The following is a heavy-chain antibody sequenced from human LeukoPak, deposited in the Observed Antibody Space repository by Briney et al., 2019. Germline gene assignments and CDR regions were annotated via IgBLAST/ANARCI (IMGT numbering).Heavy chain of an antibody. V-gene: IGHV3-23*01. CDR1: GFIFSKFA. CDR3: TTGGDTAMDMIDAFDI. J-gene: IGHJ3*02. CDR2: FSGSGGST. Sequence: GGSLRLSCAASGFIFSKFAMGWVRQAPGKGLEWVSGFSGSGGSTYYADSVKGRFTISRDNSKNTLYLQMNSLKTEDTAVYYCTTGGDTAMDMIDAFDIWGQGTMVTVSS. D-gene: IGHD5-18*01.